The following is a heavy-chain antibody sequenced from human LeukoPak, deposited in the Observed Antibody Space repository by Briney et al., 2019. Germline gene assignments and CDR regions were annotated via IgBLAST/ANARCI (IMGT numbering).Heavy chain of an antibody. V-gene: IGHV3-9*01. CDR2: ISWNSGSI. CDR3: AKDVRSPSAFDI. CDR1: GFTFSSYA. J-gene: IGHJ3*02. Sequence: GRSLRLSCAASGFTFSSYAMHWVRQAPGKGLEWVSGISWNSGSIGYADSVKGRFTISRDNAKNSLYLQMNSLRAEDTALYYCAKDVRSPSAFDIWGQGTMVTVSS.